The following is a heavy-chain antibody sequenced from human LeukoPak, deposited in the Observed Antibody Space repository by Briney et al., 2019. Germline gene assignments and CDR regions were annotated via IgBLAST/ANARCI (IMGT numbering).Heavy chain of an antibody. CDR2: ISSSSSYI. V-gene: IGHV3-21*01. CDR1: GFTFSSYS. D-gene: IGHD6-19*01. CDR3: APRGIAVAGFDY. J-gene: IGHJ4*02. Sequence: PGGSLRLYCAASGFTFSSYSMNWVRQAPGKGLDWVSSISSSSSYIYYADSVKGRFTISRGNAKNSLYMQMNSLRAEDTAVYYCAPRGIAVAGFDYWGQGTLVTVSS.